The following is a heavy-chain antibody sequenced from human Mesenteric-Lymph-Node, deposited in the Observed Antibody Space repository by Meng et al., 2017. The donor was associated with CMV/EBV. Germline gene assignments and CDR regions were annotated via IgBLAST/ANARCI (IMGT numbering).Heavy chain of an antibody. V-gene: IGHV1-46*01. CDR3: AREVGPGVGATPVPAFDI. Sequence: ASVKVSCKASGYTFTSYYIHWVRQAPGQGLEWMGIINPNGGDATYARNFEGRVTMTRDTSTSTVYMELSSLRSEDTAVYYCAREVGPGVGATPVPAFDIWGQGTVVTVSS. J-gene: IGHJ3*02. CDR1: GYTFTSYY. CDR2: INPNGGDA. D-gene: IGHD1-26*01.